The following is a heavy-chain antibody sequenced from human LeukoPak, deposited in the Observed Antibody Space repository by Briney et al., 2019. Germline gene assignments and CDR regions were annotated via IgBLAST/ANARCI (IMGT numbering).Heavy chain of an antibody. J-gene: IGHJ4*02. D-gene: IGHD3-16*01. V-gene: IGHV3-30*18. Sequence: GGSLRLSCAASGFTFSSYGMQWVRQAAGKGLDWVAVISYDGSNKYYADSVKGRFTISRDNSKNTLYLQMNSLRAEDTAVYYCAKDSWVTYSYIDYWGQGTLVTVSS. CDR2: ISYDGSNK. CDR3: AKDSWVTYSYIDY. CDR1: GFTFSSYG.